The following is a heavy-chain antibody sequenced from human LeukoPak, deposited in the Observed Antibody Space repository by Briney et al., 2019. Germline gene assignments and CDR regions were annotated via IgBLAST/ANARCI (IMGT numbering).Heavy chain of an antibody. J-gene: IGHJ6*02. CDR3: AKGDDYGDIGGPGGMDV. Sequence: GGSLRLSCAASGFTFNNYAMNWVRQAPGKGPEWVSAISTSGDKTYYADSVKGRFTISRDNSKNTLHLQMNSQRAEDTAVYYCAKGDDYGDIGGPGGMDVWGQGTTVTVSS. CDR1: GFTFNNYA. D-gene: IGHD4-17*01. V-gene: IGHV3-23*01. CDR2: ISTSGDKT.